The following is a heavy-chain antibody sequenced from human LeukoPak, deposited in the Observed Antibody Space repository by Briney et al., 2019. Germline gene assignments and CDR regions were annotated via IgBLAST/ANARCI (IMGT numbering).Heavy chain of an antibody. V-gene: IGHV1-24*01. CDR1: GYTLTELS. D-gene: IGHD1-14*01. J-gene: IGHJ4*02. Sequence: ASVKVSCKVSGYTLTELSMHWVRQAPGKGLEWMGGFDPEDGETIYAQKFQGRVTMTEDTSTDTAYMELSSLRSEDTAVYYCARYPRSRYYFDYWGQGTLITVSS. CDR3: ARYPRSRYYFDY. CDR2: FDPEDGET.